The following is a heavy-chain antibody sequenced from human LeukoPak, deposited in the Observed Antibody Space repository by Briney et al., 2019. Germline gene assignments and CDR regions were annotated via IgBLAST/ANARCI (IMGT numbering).Heavy chain of an antibody. V-gene: IGHV3-48*03. Sequence: GGSLRLSCAASGFTFSSYEMNWVRQAPGKGLEWVSYISSSGSTIYYADSVKGRFTISRDNAKNSLYLQMNSLRAEDTAVYYCAREGPDHDAFDIWGRGTMVTVSS. D-gene: IGHD1-14*01. CDR3: AREGPDHDAFDI. J-gene: IGHJ3*02. CDR1: GFTFSSYE. CDR2: ISSSGSTI.